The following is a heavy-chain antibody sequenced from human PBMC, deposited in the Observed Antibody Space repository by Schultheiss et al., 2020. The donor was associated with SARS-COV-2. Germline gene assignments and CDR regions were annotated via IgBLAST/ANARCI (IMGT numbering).Heavy chain of an antibody. Sequence: SETLSLTCTVSGGSISTYCWNWIRQPPGKGLEWIGYIYYSGSTNYNPSLKSRVTVSVDTSKNQFSLKLSSVTAADTAVYFCARDHRPTMTWYGVRRFDPWGQGTLVTVSS. J-gene: IGHJ5*02. CDR2: IYYSGST. D-gene: IGHD3-10*01. CDR3: ARDHRPTMTWYGVRRFDP. V-gene: IGHV4-59*12. CDR1: GGSISTYC.